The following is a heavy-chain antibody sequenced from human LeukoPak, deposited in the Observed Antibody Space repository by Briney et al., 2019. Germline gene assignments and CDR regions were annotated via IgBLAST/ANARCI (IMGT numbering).Heavy chain of an antibody. V-gene: IGHV1-18*01. CDR1: GYTFTSYG. J-gene: IGHJ1*01. D-gene: IGHD3-10*01. CDR3: GRDYYGSGSF. Sequence: ASVKVSCKASGYTFTSYGISWVRQAPGQGLEWLGWISAYNVNTKYAQKLQGRVTMTTDTSTSTAYMELRSLRSDDTAVYYCGRDYYGSGSFWGQGPLVTVSS. CDR2: ISAYNVNT.